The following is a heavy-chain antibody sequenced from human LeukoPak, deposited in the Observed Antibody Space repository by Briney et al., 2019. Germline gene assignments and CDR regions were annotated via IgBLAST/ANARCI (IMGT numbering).Heavy chain of an antibody. V-gene: IGHV3-30*03. J-gene: IGHJ4*02. CDR1: GFTFSNYG. Sequence: GGSLRLSCAASGFTFSNYGMHWVRQAPGKGLEWVAVISYDGSNKYYADSVKGRFTISRDNSKNTLYLQMSSLRAEDTAVYYCARDLAMYYYDSSGCLDYWGQGTLVAVSS. D-gene: IGHD3-22*01. CDR3: ARDLAMYYYDSSGCLDY. CDR2: ISYDGSNK.